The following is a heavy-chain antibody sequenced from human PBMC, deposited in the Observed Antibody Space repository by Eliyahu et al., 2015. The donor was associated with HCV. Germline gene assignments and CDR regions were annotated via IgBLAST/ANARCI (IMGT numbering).Heavy chain of an antibody. V-gene: IGHV3-21*01. CDR2: ISSGSTYI. CDR1: GFTFKNHN. Sequence: RLSCGTSGFTFKNHNMNWVRQAPGKGLEWVSSISSGSTYIYYADSVKGRFTISRDNAKNSLYLQMNSLRAEDTGVYYCARDRNDILTGDYWGQGTLVTVSS. CDR3: ARDRNDILTGDY. J-gene: IGHJ4*02. D-gene: IGHD3-9*01.